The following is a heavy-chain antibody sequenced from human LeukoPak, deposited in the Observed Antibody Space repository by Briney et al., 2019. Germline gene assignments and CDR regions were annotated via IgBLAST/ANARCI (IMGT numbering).Heavy chain of an antibody. CDR2: IYSGGST. J-gene: IGHJ5*02. V-gene: IGHV3-66*01. Sequence: GGSLRLSCAASGFTVSSNYMSWVRQAPGKGLEWVSVIYSGGSTYYADSMKGRFTISRDNSKNTLYLQMNSLRAEDTAVYYCARDAYSSSFDPWGQGTLVTVSS. CDR1: GFTVSSNY. D-gene: IGHD4-11*01. CDR3: ARDAYSSSFDP.